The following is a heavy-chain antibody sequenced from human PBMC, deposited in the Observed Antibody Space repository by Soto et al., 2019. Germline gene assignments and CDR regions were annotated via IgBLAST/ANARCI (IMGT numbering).Heavy chain of an antibody. Sequence: GGSLRLSCAASGFTFSSYAMHWVRQAPGKGLEWVAVISYDGSNKYYADSVKGRFTISRDNSKNTLYLQMNSLRAEDTAVYYCATPDSSDYYGMDVWGQGTTVTVSS. CDR3: ATPDSSDYYGMDV. V-gene: IGHV3-30-3*01. D-gene: IGHD3-22*01. CDR2: ISYDGSNK. J-gene: IGHJ6*02. CDR1: GFTFSSYA.